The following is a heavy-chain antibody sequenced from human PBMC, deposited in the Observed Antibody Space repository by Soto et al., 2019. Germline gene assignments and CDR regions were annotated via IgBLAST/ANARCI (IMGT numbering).Heavy chain of an antibody. CDR2: INPDGNVG. Sequence: EVQLLGSGGGLVQPGGSLRLSCVGSGFTFSTYWMNWVRQAPGKGLEWVANINPDGNVGTYVDSVRGRFTTPRDNAKNSLDLQMNSLRADDTAVYFCAGWGGHDYNYWGQGIMVTVSS. J-gene: IGHJ4*02. CDR3: AGWGGHDYNY. CDR1: GFTFSTYW. V-gene: IGHV3-7*03. D-gene: IGHD4-4*01.